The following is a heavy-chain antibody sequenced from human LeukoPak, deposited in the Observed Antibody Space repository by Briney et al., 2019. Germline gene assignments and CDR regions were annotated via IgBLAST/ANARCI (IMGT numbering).Heavy chain of an antibody. CDR2: ISSRSSYI. Sequence: PGGSLRLSCAASGFTFSSYTMNWVRQAPGKGLEWVSSISSRSSYIYYADSVKGRFTISRDNAKNSLYLQMNSLRAEDTAVYYCARGEYGSGSYLFGYYFDYWGQGTLVTVSS. D-gene: IGHD3-10*01. CDR1: GFTFSSYT. CDR3: ARGEYGSGSYLFGYYFDY. J-gene: IGHJ4*02. V-gene: IGHV3-21*01.